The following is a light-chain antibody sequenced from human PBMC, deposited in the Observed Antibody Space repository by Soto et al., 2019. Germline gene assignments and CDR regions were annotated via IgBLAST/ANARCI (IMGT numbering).Light chain of an antibody. CDR2: ATF. Sequence: EIVLTQSPGTLSLSPGERVILSCRASQSVNTNWLAWYQQKPGQPPRLLIYATFNRATGIPDRFSGSGSGTDFTLTISRLEPEDFAVYYCQQYGDGNSPRYSFGQGTNLEIK. CDR3: QQYGDGNSPRYS. J-gene: IGKJ2*03. CDR1: QSVNTNW. V-gene: IGKV3-20*01.